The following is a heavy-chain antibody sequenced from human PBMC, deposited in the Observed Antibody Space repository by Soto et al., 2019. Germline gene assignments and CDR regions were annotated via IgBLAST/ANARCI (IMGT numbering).Heavy chain of an antibody. CDR1: GFTFSGYA. CDR2: GSRAGTYT. V-gene: IGHV3-23*01. D-gene: IGHD3-16*01. CDR3: VTYTVTEGLGES. J-gene: IGHJ5*02. Sequence: EVQLLESGGDVVRPGGSLRLSCAASGFTFSGYAMGWVRQAPGKGLEWVAGGSRAGTYTFYADSVRGRFSISRDTSRDTVDLYMNARRGDDTAVYFCVTYTVTEGLGESWGQGTLVSVSS.